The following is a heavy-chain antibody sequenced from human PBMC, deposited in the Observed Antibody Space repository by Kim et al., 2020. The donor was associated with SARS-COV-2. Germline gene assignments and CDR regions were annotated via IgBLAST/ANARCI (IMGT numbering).Heavy chain of an antibody. CDR1: GFTFSSYA. V-gene: IGHV3-23*01. J-gene: IGHJ6*01. CDR3: AKDWQFCMEPITGIYYY. CDR2: ISVSGGST. Sequence: GGSLRLSCAASGFTFSSYAMSWVRQAPGKGLEWVSAISVSGGSTYSADSAQGRVTISIDNSKTTLNLQMHSQRLKATATYYCAKDWQFCMEPITGIYYY. D-gene: IGHD3-3*02.